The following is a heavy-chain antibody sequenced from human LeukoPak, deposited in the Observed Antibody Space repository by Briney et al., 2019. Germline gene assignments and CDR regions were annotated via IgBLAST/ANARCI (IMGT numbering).Heavy chain of an antibody. CDR2: FRTFTGDT. D-gene: IGHD3-3*01. Sequence: ASVKVSCKASGYSFTSYGISWVRQAPGQGLQYMGWFRTFTGDTNYAQKLQGRVTMTTDTSTSTAYMELRSLRSDDTAVYYCARDRMVFGVVTRDDYWGQGTLVTVSS. CDR1: GYSFTSYG. V-gene: IGHV1-18*01. J-gene: IGHJ4*02. CDR3: ARDRMVFGVVTRDDY.